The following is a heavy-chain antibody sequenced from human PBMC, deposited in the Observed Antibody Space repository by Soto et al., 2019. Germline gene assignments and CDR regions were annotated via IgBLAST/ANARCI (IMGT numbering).Heavy chain of an antibody. CDR2: IIPIFGTA. V-gene: IGHV1-69*01. CDR1: GGTFSSYA. J-gene: IGHJ4*02. CDR3: ARGAPPYYYDSSGYSLDY. Sequence: QVQLVQSGAEVKKPGSSVKVSCTASGGTFSSYAISWVRQAPGQGLEWMGGIIPIFGTANYAQKFQGRVTITADESTSTAYMELSSLRSEDTAVYYCARGAPPYYYDSSGYSLDYWGQGTLVTVSS. D-gene: IGHD3-22*01.